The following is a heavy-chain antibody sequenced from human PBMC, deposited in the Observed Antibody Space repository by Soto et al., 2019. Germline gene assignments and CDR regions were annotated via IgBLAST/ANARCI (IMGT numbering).Heavy chain of an antibody. J-gene: IGHJ5*02. CDR2: ISGSGGST. D-gene: IGHD1-26*01. CDR3: ANHAWYSGSYFGWFDP. V-gene: IGHV3-23*01. CDR1: GFTFSSYA. Sequence: PGGSLRLSCAASGFTFSSYAMSWVRQAPGKGLEWVSAISGSGGSTYYADSVKGRFTISRDNSKNTLYLQMNSLRAEDTAVYYCANHAWYSGSYFGWFDPWGQGTLVTVSS.